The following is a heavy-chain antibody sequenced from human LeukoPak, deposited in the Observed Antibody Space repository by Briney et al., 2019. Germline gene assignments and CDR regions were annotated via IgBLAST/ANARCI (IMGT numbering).Heavy chain of an antibody. Sequence: GGSLRLSCAASGFTFSSYAMSWVRQAPGKGLEWVSAISGSGGSTYYADSVEGRFTISRDNAKNSLYLQMNSLRAEDTAVYYCAREGSRYCSGGNCPFDYWGQGTLVTVSS. CDR3: AREGSRYCSGGNCPFDY. CDR1: GFTFSSYA. J-gene: IGHJ4*02. D-gene: IGHD2-15*01. CDR2: ISGSGGST. V-gene: IGHV3-23*01.